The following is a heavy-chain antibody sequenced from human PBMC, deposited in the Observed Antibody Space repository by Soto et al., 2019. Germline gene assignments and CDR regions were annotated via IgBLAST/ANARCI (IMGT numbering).Heavy chain of an antibody. Sequence: QVQLVQSGASVKKPWSSVKVSSKASGGTFSSYAISWVRQAPGQGLECMGGIIPIFGKANYAQKFQGRVTITADESTSTAYMELSSLRSEDTAVYYCASYDSSGFLYDAFDIWGQGTMVTVSS. J-gene: IGHJ3*02. D-gene: IGHD3-22*01. CDR1: GGTFSSYA. V-gene: IGHV1-69*01. CDR3: ASYDSSGFLYDAFDI. CDR2: IIPIFGKA.